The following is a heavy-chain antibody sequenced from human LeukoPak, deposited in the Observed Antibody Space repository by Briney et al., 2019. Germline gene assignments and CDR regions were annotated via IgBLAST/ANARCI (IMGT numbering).Heavy chain of an antibody. D-gene: IGHD6-19*01. CDR2: VSSSGAAT. CDR1: GFTFSTYA. CDR3: AKPFTQTPYAIGWYTCDS. J-gene: IGHJ4*02. V-gene: IGHV3-23*01. Sequence: GGSLRLSCAASGFTFSTYAMAWARQAPRKGLEWVSGVSSSGAATYYAASVKGRFTISGDNSWSTLYLHMNSLRADDTAVYYCAKPFTQTPYAIGWYTCDSWGQGTLVTVSS.